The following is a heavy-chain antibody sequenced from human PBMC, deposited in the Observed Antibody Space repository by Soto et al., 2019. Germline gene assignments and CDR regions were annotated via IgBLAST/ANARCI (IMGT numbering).Heavy chain of an antibody. Sequence: GGSLRLSCAASGFTVSSKYMSWVRQAPGKGLEWVSAISGSGGSTYYADSVKGRFTISRDNSKNTLYLQMNSLRAEDTAVYYCAKDSSPEGFGELYYYGMDVWGQGTTVTVSS. V-gene: IGHV3-23*01. J-gene: IGHJ6*02. CDR3: AKDSSPEGFGELYYYGMDV. D-gene: IGHD3-10*01. CDR1: GFTVSSKY. CDR2: ISGSGGST.